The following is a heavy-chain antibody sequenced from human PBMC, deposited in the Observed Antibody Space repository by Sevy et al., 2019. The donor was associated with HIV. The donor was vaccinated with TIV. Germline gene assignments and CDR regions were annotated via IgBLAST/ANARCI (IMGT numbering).Heavy chain of an antibody. D-gene: IGHD3-16*01. V-gene: IGHV3-30*03. CDR3: ARVALTFGGDPYDKHYFMDV. J-gene: IGHJ6*03. Sequence: GESLKISCAAPGFTFSSYDMHWVRQPPGKGLEWVAVISYDGSNKFYLDSVKGRFTISRDNSKSTLYLQLSSLRAEDTAVYYCARVALTFGGDPYDKHYFMDVWGKGTTVTVSS. CDR1: GFTFSSYD. CDR2: ISYDGSNK.